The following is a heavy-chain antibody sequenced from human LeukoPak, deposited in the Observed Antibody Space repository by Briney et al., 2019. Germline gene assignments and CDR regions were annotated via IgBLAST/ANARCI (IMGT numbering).Heavy chain of an antibody. J-gene: IGHJ4*02. Sequence: GGSLRLSCAASGFTVSSNYMSWVRQAPGKGLEWVSVIYSGGSTYYADSVKGRFTISRDNSKNTLYLQMNSLRAEDTAVYYCASSYDFWWYLDYWGQGTLVTVSS. CDR1: GFTVSSNY. V-gene: IGHV3-66*01. CDR3: ASSYDFWWYLDY. CDR2: IYSGGST. D-gene: IGHD3-3*01.